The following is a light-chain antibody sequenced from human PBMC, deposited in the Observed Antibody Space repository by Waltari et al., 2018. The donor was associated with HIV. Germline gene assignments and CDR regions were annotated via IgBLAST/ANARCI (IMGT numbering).Light chain of an antibody. J-gene: IGLJ3*02. CDR2: KVT. Sequence: SQLTQPPSVSVSPGQTAKITRSGDDMPHHYLYLYQQKPGQAPVLVMYKVTERPSGIHERFSCSFSGTTVTLTIMGVQPEDAADYYCQSADSDNTYNWVFGGGDQTDRP. V-gene: IGLV3-25*03. CDR3: QSADSDNTYNWV. CDR1: DMPHHY.